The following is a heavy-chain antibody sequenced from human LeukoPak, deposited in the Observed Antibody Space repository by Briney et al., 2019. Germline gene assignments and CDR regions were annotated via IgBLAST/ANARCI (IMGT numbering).Heavy chain of an antibody. CDR2: IKPDGGHQ. CDR1: GLAFSDYW. Sequence: GGSLRLSCAASGLAFSDYWMSWVRQAPGKGLEWVANIKPDGGHQNYVDSVKGRFTISRDNGRNSLYLQMDSLRAEDTAVYYCATDRDATWVKRFDYWGQGTLVTVSS. D-gene: IGHD1-1*01. J-gene: IGHJ4*02. CDR3: ATDRDATWVKRFDY. V-gene: IGHV3-7*01.